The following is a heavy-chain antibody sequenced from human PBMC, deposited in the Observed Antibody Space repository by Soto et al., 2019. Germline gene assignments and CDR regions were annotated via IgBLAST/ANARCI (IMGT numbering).Heavy chain of an antibody. D-gene: IGHD1-26*01. Sequence: QVQLVQSGAELKKPGSSVTVSCQASGGTFKTFGVSWVRQAPGQGLQWMGGIIPLLRTTDYAQNFQGRISISADESTNTVFMELTRLRSEGTAVYYCARDVLGGWVEKTYRAFDIWGQGTLVAVSS. V-gene: IGHV1-69*01. J-gene: IGHJ3*02. CDR2: IIPLLRTT. CDR1: GGTFKTFG. CDR3: ARDVLGGWVEKTYRAFDI.